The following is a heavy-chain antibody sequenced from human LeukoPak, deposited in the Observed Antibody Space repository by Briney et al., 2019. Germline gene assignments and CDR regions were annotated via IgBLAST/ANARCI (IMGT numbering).Heavy chain of an antibody. D-gene: IGHD3-10*01. V-gene: IGHV3-11*01. Sequence: RSGGSLRLSCAVSGFTLSDDYMIWIRQDQGMGLAWISYINTNGIIIYYAGSVKSRFTIYRDKAKNSLYLQMNSLRAEDTAMYYCARAQGPGSYTRYYFDYWGQGTLVPVSS. CDR1: GFTLSDDY. CDR2: INTNGIII. CDR3: ARAQGPGSYTRYYFDY. J-gene: IGHJ4*02.